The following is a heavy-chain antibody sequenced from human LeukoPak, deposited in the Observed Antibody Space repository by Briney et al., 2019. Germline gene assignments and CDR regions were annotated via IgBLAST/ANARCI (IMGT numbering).Heavy chain of an antibody. V-gene: IGHV3-66*01. D-gene: IGHD6-19*01. CDR3: AVAGTGYFDY. Sequence: GGSLRLSCVASGFIVSNNYMSWVRQAPGMGLEWVSTIYRGGSSFYADSVKGRFTISRDNSKNTLYLQMNSLRAEDTAVYYCAVAGTGYFDYWGQGTLVTVSS. CDR2: IYRGGSS. CDR1: GFIVSNNY. J-gene: IGHJ4*02.